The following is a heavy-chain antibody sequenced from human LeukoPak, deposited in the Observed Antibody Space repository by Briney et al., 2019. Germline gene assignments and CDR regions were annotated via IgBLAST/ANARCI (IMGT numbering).Heavy chain of an antibody. CDR2: ITDSGVDT. J-gene: IGHJ4*02. D-gene: IGHD1-26*01. Sequence: SGGSLRLSCAASGFNFNSDAMTWVRQAPEKGLEWVSSITDSGVDTYYADSVKGRFTISRDNSKNTLFLQMNSLRAEDTAVYYCAKGSRGSYHYWGQGTLVTVSS. CDR3: AKGSRGSYHY. CDR1: GFNFNSDA. V-gene: IGHV3-23*01.